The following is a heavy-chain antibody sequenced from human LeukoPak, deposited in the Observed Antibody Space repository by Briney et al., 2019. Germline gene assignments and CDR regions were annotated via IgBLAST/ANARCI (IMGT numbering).Heavy chain of an antibody. V-gene: IGHV3-9*03. CDR2: ISWNSGSI. J-gene: IGHJ4*02. Sequence: PGGSLRLSCAASGFTFDDYAMHWVRQAPGKGLEWVSGISWNSGSIGYADSVKGRFTISRDNAKNSLYLQMNSLRAEDMALYYCAKGGAGPHLIDYWGQGTLVTVSS. D-gene: IGHD4/OR15-4a*01. CDR1: GFTFDDYA. CDR3: AKGGAGPHLIDY.